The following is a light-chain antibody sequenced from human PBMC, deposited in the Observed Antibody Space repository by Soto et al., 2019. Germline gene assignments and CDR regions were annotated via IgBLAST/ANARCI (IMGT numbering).Light chain of an antibody. CDR3: HQYGSSLGT. J-gene: IGKJ2*01. V-gene: IGKV3-20*01. CDR2: DAV. CDR1: XXXXXTN. Sequence: IVLTQSPVXLXLSPXXXXXXXXXAXXXXXXTNLAGYQQRAGQAPRLLIYDAVRRATGIPDRFSGSGSGTDFTLTISRLEPEDFAVYYCHQYGSSLGTFGQGTKVEV.